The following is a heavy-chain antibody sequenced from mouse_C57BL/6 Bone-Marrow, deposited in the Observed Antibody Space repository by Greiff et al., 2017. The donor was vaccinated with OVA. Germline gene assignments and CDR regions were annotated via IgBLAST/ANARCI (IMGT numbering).Heavy chain of an antibody. CDR2: INPNNGGT. J-gene: IGHJ4*01. D-gene: IGHD1-1*01. Sequence: VQLQQSGPELVKPGASVKISCKASGYTFTDYYMNWVKQSHGKSLEWIGDINPNNGGTSYNQKFKGKATLTVDKSSSTAYMELRSLTSEDSAVYYCARWKGITTVVATGAMDYWGQGTSVTVSS. CDR3: ARWKGITTVVATGAMDY. V-gene: IGHV1-26*01. CDR1: GYTFTDYY.